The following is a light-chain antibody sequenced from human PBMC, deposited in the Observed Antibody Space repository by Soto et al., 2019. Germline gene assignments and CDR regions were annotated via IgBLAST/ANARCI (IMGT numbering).Light chain of an antibody. CDR2: DAS. CDR3: QQYGGSPQT. CDR1: QSVSNY. Sequence: EIVMTQSPATLSVSPGERATLSCRASQSVSNYLAWYQQKPGQAPRLIIYDASSRATGIPDRFGGSWSGTDCTLTISRLEPEDVAMYYCQQYGGSPQTLGRGTKVDIK. V-gene: IGKV3-20*01. J-gene: IGKJ1*01.